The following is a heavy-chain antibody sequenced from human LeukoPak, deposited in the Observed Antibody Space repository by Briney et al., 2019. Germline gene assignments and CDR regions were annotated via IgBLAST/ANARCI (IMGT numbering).Heavy chain of an antibody. CDR3: ARLVGATWFGP. J-gene: IGHJ5*02. CDR2: ISGSGRT. V-gene: IGHV4-59*01. D-gene: IGHD1-26*01. CDR1: GGSISSYY. Sequence: SETLSLTCTVSGGSISSYYWSWIRQPPGKGLECIGYISGSGRTNYNPSLQSRVTISVDTSKSQFSLRLSSMTAADTAVYYCARLVGATWFGPWGQGTLVTVSS.